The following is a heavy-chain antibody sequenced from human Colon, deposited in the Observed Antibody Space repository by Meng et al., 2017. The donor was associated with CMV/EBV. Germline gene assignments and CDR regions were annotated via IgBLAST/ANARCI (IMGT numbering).Heavy chain of an antibody. Sequence: GGSLRLSCAASGFTFSSYSMNWVRQAPGKGLEWVSYISPSGSTNYADSVKGRFTISRDNACLYLQMNSLRADDTAVYFCASDYSNWGYWGQGTLVTVSS. CDR3: ASDYSNWGY. CDR1: GFTFSSYS. J-gene: IGHJ4*02. V-gene: IGHV3-48*04. D-gene: IGHD4-11*01. CDR2: ISPSGST.